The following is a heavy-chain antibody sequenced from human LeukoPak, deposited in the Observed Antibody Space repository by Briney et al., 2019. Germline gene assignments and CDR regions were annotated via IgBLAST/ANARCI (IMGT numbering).Heavy chain of an antibody. CDR2: IIPIFGTA. V-gene: IGHV1-69*06. CDR1: GGTFSSYA. J-gene: IGHJ3*02. D-gene: IGHD6-19*01. CDR3: ARRMNSSGCCRDAFDI. Sequence: SVKVSCKASGGTFSSYAISWVRQAPGQGLEWMGRIIPIFGTANYAQKFQGRVTITADKSTSTAYMELSSLRSEDTVVYYCARRMNSSGCCRDAFDIWGQGTMVTVSS.